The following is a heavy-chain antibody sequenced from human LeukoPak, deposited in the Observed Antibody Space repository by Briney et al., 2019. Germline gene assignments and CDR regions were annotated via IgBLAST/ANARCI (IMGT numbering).Heavy chain of an antibody. CDR2: IYYSGST. Sequence: SETLSLTCTVSGGSISSSSYYWGWIRQPPGKGLEWIGSIYYSGSTYYNPSLKSRVTMSVDTSNNQFSLKLSSVTAADTAVYYCARVPSAVRGVIMRGYFDYWGQGTLVTVSS. V-gene: IGHV4-39*07. D-gene: IGHD3-10*01. CDR3: ARVPSAVRGVIMRGYFDY. J-gene: IGHJ4*02. CDR1: GGSISSSSYY.